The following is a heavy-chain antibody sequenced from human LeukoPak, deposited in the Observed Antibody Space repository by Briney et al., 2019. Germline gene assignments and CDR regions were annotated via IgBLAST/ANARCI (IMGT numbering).Heavy chain of an antibody. CDR3: ATPPRFDNE. D-gene: IGHD2-8*01. V-gene: IGHV3-74*03. J-gene: IGHJ4*02. CDR1: GFSFTGYW. Sequence: GGSLRLSCTASGFSFTGYWMHWIRQAPGKGLDWVSRNDHDGRLTTYADSVRGRFTTSRDNAKNTVYLHLNNLKVDDTAVYYLATPPRFDNEWGRGTLVTVSS. CDR2: NDHDGRLT.